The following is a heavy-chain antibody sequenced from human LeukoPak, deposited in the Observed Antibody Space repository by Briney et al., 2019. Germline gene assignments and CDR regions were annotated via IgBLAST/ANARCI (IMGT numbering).Heavy chain of an antibody. V-gene: IGHV4-39*01. CDR2: VYYSGTT. CDR1: GGSISSSSYY. D-gene: IGHD6-6*01. J-gene: IGHJ4*02. CDR3: ARGLDSSSPVDY. Sequence: KSSETLSLTCTVSGGSISSSSYYWGWIRQPPGKGLEWIGSVYYSGTTYYNPSLKSRVTISVDTSKNQFSLKLSSVTAADTAVYYCARGLDSSSPVDYWGQGTLVTVSS.